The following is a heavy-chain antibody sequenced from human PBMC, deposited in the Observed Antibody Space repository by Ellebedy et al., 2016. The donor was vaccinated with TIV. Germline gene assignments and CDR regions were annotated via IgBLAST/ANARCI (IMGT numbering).Heavy chain of an antibody. CDR3: ARVRRASSGLDV. CDR2: INPDSGGT. Sequence: ASVKVSCKASGYTFTGNYIHWVRQAPGQGLEWMGWINPDSGGTNYAQKFQGRVSMARDTSISTVYMELGRLNSDDTAVYYCARVRRASSGLDVWGQGTTVTVS. J-gene: IGHJ6*02. CDR1: GYTFTGNY. D-gene: IGHD6-13*01. V-gene: IGHV1-2*02.